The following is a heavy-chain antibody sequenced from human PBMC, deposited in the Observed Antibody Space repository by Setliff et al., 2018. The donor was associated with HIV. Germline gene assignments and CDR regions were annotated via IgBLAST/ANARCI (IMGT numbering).Heavy chain of an antibody. D-gene: IGHD4-17*01. Sequence: PSETLSLTCNVSGGSISNSNYFWGWIRQPPGKALEWIGTFFHSENTYYNPSLKSRVTISVDTSKNQFSLRLSAVTAADTAVYYCASLTDYGGDSGSHWGQGTLVTVSS. CDR1: GGSISNSNYF. CDR2: FFHSENT. J-gene: IGHJ4*02. CDR3: ASLTDYGGDSGSH. V-gene: IGHV4-39*07.